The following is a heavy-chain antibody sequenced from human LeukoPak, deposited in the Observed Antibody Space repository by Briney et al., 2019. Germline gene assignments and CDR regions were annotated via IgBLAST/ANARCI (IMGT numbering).Heavy chain of an antibody. D-gene: IGHD3-10*01. CDR2: IYSSGST. J-gene: IGHJ4*02. V-gene: IGHV4-4*07. Sequence: SETLSLTCTVSGGSISSYYWSWIRQPAGKGLEWIGRIYSSGSTNYNPSLKSRVTISVDTSKNQFSLKLSSVTAADTAVYYCVRGGTGIGFDYWGQGTLVTVSS. CDR1: GGSISSYY. CDR3: VRGGTGIGFDY.